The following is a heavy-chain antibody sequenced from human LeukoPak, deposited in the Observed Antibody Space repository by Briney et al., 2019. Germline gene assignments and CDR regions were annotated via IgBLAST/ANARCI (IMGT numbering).Heavy chain of an antibody. Sequence: GGSLRLSCAASGFTFSSYAMSWVRQAPGKGLEWVSAISGSGGSTYYADPVKGRFTISRDNSKNTMYLQMNSLRAEDTAVYYCEKDILSRRDSSGYPLDYWGQGTLVTVSS. CDR2: ISGSGGST. J-gene: IGHJ4*02. V-gene: IGHV3-23*01. CDR3: EKDILSRRDSSGYPLDY. D-gene: IGHD3-22*01. CDR1: GFTFSSYA.